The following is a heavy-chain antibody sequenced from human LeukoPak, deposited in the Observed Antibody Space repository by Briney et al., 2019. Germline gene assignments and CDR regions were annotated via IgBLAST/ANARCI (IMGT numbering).Heavy chain of an antibody. CDR2: IYYSGST. J-gene: IGHJ4*02. CDR3: ARYLGSGSYYNVGY. V-gene: IGHV4-39*07. D-gene: IGHD3-10*01. CDR1: GGSISSSSYY. Sequence: PSETLSLTCTVSGGSISSSSYYWGWIRQPPGTGLEWIGSIYYSGSTYYNPSLKSRVTISVDTSKNQFSLKLSSVTAADTAVYYCARYLGSGSYYNVGYWGQGTLVTVSS.